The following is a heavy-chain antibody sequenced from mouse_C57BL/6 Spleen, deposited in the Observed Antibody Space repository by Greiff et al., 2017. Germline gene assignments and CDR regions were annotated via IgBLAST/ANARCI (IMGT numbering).Heavy chain of an antibody. V-gene: IGHV5-17*01. CDR1: GFTFSDYG. D-gene: IGHD1-1*01. Sequence: DVKLVESGGGLVKPAGSLKLSCAASGFTFSDYGMHWVRQAPEKGLEWVAYISSGSSTIYYADTVKGRFTISRDNAKNTLFLQMTSLRSEDTAMYYCARAIYYGSLFDYWGQGTTLTVSS. CDR3: ARAIYYGSLFDY. J-gene: IGHJ2*01. CDR2: ISSGSSTI.